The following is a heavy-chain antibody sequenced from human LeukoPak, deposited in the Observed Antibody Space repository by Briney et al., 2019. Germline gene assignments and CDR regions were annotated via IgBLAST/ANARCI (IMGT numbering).Heavy chain of an antibody. V-gene: IGHV1-2*02. Sequence: ASVKVSCKASGYTFTGDQIYWLRQAPGQGLEWVGWIKPSSGDTLYEQKFQGRVTMTRDKSISSAYMELSSLRSDDTAVYYCARKSAGFLTAWGQGTLVTVSS. D-gene: IGHD2/OR15-2a*01. CDR2: IKPSSGDT. CDR1: GYTFTGDQ. CDR3: ARKSAGFLTA. J-gene: IGHJ5*02.